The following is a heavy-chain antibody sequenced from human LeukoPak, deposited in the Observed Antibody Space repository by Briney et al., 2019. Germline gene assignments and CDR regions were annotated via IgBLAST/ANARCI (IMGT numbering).Heavy chain of an antibody. Sequence: SETLSLTCTVSGYSISSGYYWGWIRQPPGKGLEWIGSIYHSGSTFYNPSLKSRITISIDTSKNQFSLKVTSVTAADTAVYYCARKVGAPRYFDYWGQGSLVTVSS. J-gene: IGHJ4*02. CDR1: GYSISSGYY. CDR2: IYHSGST. D-gene: IGHD1-26*01. CDR3: ARKVGAPRYFDY. V-gene: IGHV4-38-2*02.